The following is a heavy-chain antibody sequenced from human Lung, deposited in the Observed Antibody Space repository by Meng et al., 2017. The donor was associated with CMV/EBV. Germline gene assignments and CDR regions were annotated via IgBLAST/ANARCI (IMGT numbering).Heavy chain of an antibody. CDR2: IFSNGEK. CDR1: GFSRSNARMG. D-gene: IGHD2-2*02. CDR3: ARIGGDCMGSASCYTCDY. J-gene: IGHJ4*02. Sequence: GPXLVXPTETLTLTCTVSGFSRSNARMGVSWIRQPPGKALEWLAHIFSNGEKSYSTALKSRLTNSKDTTQSQVVLTMTNMDPVDTTTYYCARIGGDCMGSASCYTCDYWGQGTXVTVSS. V-gene: IGHV2-26*01.